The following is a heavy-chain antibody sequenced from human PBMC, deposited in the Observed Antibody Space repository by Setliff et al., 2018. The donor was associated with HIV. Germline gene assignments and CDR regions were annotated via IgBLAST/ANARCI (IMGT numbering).Heavy chain of an antibody. V-gene: IGHV4-34*01. Sequence: PSETLSLTCAVSRGSISTHYWSWIRQPPGKGLEWIGEINHSGSTNYNPSLKSRVTISVDKSKNQSSLKLSSVTAADTAVYYCAREISRYSGYEGRMDYFDYWGQGTLVTVSS. CDR1: RGSISTHY. J-gene: IGHJ4*02. CDR2: INHSGST. D-gene: IGHD5-12*01. CDR3: AREISRYSGYEGRMDYFDY.